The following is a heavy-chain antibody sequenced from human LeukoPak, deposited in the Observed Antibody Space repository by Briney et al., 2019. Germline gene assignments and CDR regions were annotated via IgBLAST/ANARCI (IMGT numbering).Heavy chain of an antibody. CDR3: ARGGPYSSSWHGDYYYYYMDV. Sequence: NPSETLSLTCTVSGGSISSGSYYLSWIRQPAGKGLEWIGRIYTSGSTNYNPSLKSRVTISVDTSKNQFSLKLSSVTAADTAVYYCARGGPYSSSWHGDYYYYYMDVWGKGTTVTVSS. CDR1: GGSISSGSYY. CDR2: IYTSGST. V-gene: IGHV4-61*02. D-gene: IGHD6-13*01. J-gene: IGHJ6*03.